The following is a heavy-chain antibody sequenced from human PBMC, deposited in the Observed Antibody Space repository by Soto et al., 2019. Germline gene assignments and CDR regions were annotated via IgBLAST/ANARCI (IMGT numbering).Heavy chain of an antibody. CDR3: ARRITIFGVAPAYGMDV. CDR2: IYHSGST. Sequence: QVQLQESGPGLVKPSGTLSLTCAVSGGSISSSNWWSWVRQPPGKGLEWIGEIYHSGSTNYNPSLTSRVTIPVDKSKNQFSLKLSSVTAADTAVYYCARRITIFGVAPAYGMDVWGQGTTVTVSS. V-gene: IGHV4-4*02. CDR1: GGSISSSNW. J-gene: IGHJ6*02. D-gene: IGHD3-3*01.